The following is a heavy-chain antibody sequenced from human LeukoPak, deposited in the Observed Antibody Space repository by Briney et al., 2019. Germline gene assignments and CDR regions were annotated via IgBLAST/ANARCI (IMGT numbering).Heavy chain of an antibody. CDR3: ARDVSVATYYFDY. V-gene: IGHV3-23*01. Sequence: PGGSLRLSCATSGFSFSSYAMSWVRQAPGKGLEWVSAMSSSDDGRYYAASVRGRFTITRDTSASTAYMDLSSLRSEDVAVYYCARDVSVATYYFDYWGQGTLVTVSS. D-gene: IGHD5-12*01. J-gene: IGHJ4*02. CDR1: GFSFSSYA. CDR2: MSSSDDGR.